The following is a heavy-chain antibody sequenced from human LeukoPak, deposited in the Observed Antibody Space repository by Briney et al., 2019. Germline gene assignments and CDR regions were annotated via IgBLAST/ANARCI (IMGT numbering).Heavy chain of an antibody. J-gene: IGHJ4*02. CDR2: IYSSGST. V-gene: IGHV4-39*01. D-gene: IGHD3-10*01. CDR1: GGPVGSSSYY. CDR3: ARHEARRSGSYDSNLDY. Sequence: SETLSPTYTLSGGPVGSSSYYWGWIRQPPGKGLEWIGSIYSSGSTYYNPSLKSRVTISVDTSKNQFSLKLNSVTAADTAVYYCARHEARRSGSYDSNLDYWGQGTLVTVSS.